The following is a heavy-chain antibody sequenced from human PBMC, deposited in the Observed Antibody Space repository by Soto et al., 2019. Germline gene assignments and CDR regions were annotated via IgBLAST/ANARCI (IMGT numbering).Heavy chain of an antibody. CDR1: GGIFGSYA. Sequence: SVKVSCKASGGIFGSYAIAWVRQAPGQGLEWMGGIVPIFGTPNYAQKFQGRVTITADESTSTAYMELSSLRSEDTAVYYCVTENWDYDFELDYWGLGTLVTVSS. CDR3: VTENWDYDFELDY. V-gene: IGHV1-69*13. CDR2: IVPIFGTP. D-gene: IGHD4-17*01. J-gene: IGHJ4*02.